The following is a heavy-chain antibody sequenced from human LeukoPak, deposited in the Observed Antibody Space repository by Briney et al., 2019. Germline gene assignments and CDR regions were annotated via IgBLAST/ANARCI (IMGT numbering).Heavy chain of an antibody. CDR1: GFTFSSYA. CDR3: AKRREGVAASFDY. CDR2: LTGSGDST. Sequence: GGSLRLSCAASGFTFSSYAMSWVRQAPGKGLEWVSGLTGSGDSTYYADPVKGRFTISRDNSKNTVYLQMNSLRVEDTAVYYCAKRREGVAASFDYWGQGTLVTVSS. D-gene: IGHD6-19*01. J-gene: IGHJ4*02. V-gene: IGHV3-23*01.